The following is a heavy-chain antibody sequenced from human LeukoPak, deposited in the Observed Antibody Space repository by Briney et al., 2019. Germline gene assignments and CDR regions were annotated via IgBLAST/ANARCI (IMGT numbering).Heavy chain of an antibody. Sequence: ASVTVSCKASGYTFTSYGISWVRQAPGQGLEWMGWISAYNGNTNYAQKLQGRVTMTTDTSTSTAYMELRSLRSDDTAVYYCARVLYYYDSSGYWVGAFDIWCQGTMVTVSS. CDR3: ARVLYYYDSSGYWVGAFDI. D-gene: IGHD3-22*01. CDR2: ISAYNGNT. J-gene: IGHJ3*02. V-gene: IGHV1-18*01. CDR1: GYTFTSYG.